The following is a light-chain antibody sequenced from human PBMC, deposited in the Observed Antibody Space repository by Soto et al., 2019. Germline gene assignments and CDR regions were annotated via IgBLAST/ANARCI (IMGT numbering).Light chain of an antibody. V-gene: IGKV3-11*01. CDR3: QQRSNSIT. CDR2: AAS. Sequence: EIVLTHSPATLSLSPCERATLSSRASQSVGSSLAWYQQKLGQAPRLLIYAASDRATGIPGRFSGSGSGTDFTLTISSLEPEDFAIYYCQQRSNSITFGQGTRLEIK. CDR1: QSVGSS. J-gene: IGKJ5*01.